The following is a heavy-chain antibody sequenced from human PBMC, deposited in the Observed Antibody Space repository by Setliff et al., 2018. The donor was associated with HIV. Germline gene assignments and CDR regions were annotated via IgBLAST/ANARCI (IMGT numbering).Heavy chain of an antibody. CDR1: GLSLSTSGVG. Sequence: ESGPTLVNPTQTLTLTCTFSGLSLSTSGVGVGWIRQSPGKALEWLAFIYWNNNKHYSTSLKSRLTVTKDTSKHRVVFTMTNMDPVDTATYYCAYSGRQLRGPYFDFWGQGTPVTVSS. D-gene: IGHD1-1*01. V-gene: IGHV2-5*01. J-gene: IGHJ4*02. CDR3: AYSGRQLRGPYFDF. CDR2: IYWNNNK.